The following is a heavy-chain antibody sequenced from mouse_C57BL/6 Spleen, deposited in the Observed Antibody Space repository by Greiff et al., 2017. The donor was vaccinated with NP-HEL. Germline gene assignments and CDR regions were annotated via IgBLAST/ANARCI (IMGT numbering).Heavy chain of an antibody. CDR1: GYTFTSYW. CDR3: ARSGYYGSSYWFAY. J-gene: IGHJ3*01. Sequence: QVQLQQPGAELVRPGSSVKLSCKASGYTFTSYWMHWVKQRPIQGLKWIGNIDPSDSETHYNQKFKDKATLTVDKSSSTAYMQLSSLTSEDSAVYYCARSGYYGSSYWFAYWGQGTLVTVSA. CDR2: IDPSDSET. D-gene: IGHD1-1*01. V-gene: IGHV1-52*01.